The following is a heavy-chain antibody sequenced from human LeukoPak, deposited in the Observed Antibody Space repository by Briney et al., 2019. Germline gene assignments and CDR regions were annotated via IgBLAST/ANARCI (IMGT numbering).Heavy chain of an antibody. D-gene: IGHD3-3*01. CDR2: IIPIFGTA. CDR1: GGTFSSYA. CDR3: ATIGPRSYDFWSGYQPPLSYYMDV. Sequence: SVKVSCKASGGTFSSYAISWVRQAPGQGLEWMGGIIPIFGTANYAQKFQGRVTITTDESTSTAYMELSSLRSEDTAVYYCATIGPRSYDFWSGYQPPLSYYMDVWGKGTTVTVSS. J-gene: IGHJ6*03. V-gene: IGHV1-69*05.